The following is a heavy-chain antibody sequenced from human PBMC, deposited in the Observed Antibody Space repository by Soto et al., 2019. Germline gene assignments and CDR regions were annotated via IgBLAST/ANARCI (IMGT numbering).Heavy chain of an antibody. CDR2: ISGSGGST. J-gene: IGHJ6*02. D-gene: IGHD2-15*01. CDR1: GFTFSSYA. V-gene: IGHV3-23*01. Sequence: EVQLLESGGGLVQPGGSLRLSCAASGFTFSSYAMSWVRQAPGKGLEWVSAISGSGGSTYYADSVKGRFTISRDNSKNTLYLQMNSLRAEDTAVYYCAKDHLNPHCSGGSCYSHYYYYYGMDVWGQGTTVTVSS. CDR3: AKDHLNPHCSGGSCYSHYYYYYGMDV.